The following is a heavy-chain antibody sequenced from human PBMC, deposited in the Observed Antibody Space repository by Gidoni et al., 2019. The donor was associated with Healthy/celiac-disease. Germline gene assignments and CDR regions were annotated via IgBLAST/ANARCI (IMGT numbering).Heavy chain of an antibody. CDR2: IIPIFGTA. J-gene: IGHJ3*02. Sequence: SCSYAISWVRQAPGQGLEWMGGIIPIFGTANYAQKFQGRVTITADKSTSTAYMELSSLRSEDTAVYYCARGGIGYSTQEFRVVYAFDIWGQGTMVTVSS. D-gene: IGHD6-13*01. CDR1: SCSYA. V-gene: IGHV1-69*06. CDR3: ARGGIGYSTQEFRVVYAFDI.